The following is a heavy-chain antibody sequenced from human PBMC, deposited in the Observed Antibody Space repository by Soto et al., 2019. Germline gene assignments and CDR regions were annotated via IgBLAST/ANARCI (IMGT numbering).Heavy chain of an antibody. D-gene: IGHD3-3*01. CDR2: INPNSGGT. V-gene: IGHV1-2*04. Sequence: GASVKVSCKASGYTFTGYYMHWVRQAPGQGLEWMGWINPNSGGTNYAQKFQGWVTMTRDTSISTAYMELSRLRSDDTAVYYCARVMDDFWSGPSYAFDIWGQGTMVTVSS. J-gene: IGHJ3*02. CDR3: ARVMDDFWSGPSYAFDI. CDR1: GYTFTGYY.